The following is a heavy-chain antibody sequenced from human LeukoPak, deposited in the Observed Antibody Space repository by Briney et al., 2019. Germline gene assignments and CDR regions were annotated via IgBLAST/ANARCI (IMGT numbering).Heavy chain of an antibody. D-gene: IGHD1-26*01. Sequence: SETLSLTCTVSGGSISGYYWSWIRQPPGKGLEWIGYIYYSGSTNYNPSLKSRVTISVDTSKNQFSLKLSSVTAADTAVYYCARIVGATLWYFDYWGQGTLVTVSS. CDR3: ARIVGATLWYFDY. V-gene: IGHV4-59*01. J-gene: IGHJ4*02. CDR2: IYYSGST. CDR1: GGSISGYY.